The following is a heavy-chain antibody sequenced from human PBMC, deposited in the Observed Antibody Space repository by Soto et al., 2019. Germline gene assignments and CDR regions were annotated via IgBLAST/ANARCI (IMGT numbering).Heavy chain of an antibody. D-gene: IGHD6-13*01. V-gene: IGHV1-3*01. CDR2: INAGSGNT. CDR3: ACEQQLATFQH. Sequence: QVQLVQSGAEVKKPGVSVKVSCKASGYTFTNYAIHWVRQAPGQRLEWMGWINAGSGNTKYSQRFEGRVSITRDTSASTAYMEVSSLTSEDTAVYYCACEQQLATFQHWGQGTLVTVSS. J-gene: IGHJ1*01. CDR1: GYTFTNYA.